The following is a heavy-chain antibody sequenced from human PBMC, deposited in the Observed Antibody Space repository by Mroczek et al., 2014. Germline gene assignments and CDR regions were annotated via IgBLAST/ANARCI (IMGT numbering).Heavy chain of an antibody. V-gene: IGHV4-59*01. J-gene: IGHJ3*02. Sequence: QVQLQESGPGLVKPSETLSLTCTVSGGSISSYYWSWIRQPPGKGLEWIGYIYYSGSTNYNPSLKSRVTISVDTSKNQFSLKLSSVTAADTAVYYCARGCSSTSCPIFDAFDIWGQGTMVTVSS. D-gene: IGHD2-2*01. CDR2: IYYSGST. CDR3: ARGCSSTSCPIFDAFDI. CDR1: GGSISSYY.